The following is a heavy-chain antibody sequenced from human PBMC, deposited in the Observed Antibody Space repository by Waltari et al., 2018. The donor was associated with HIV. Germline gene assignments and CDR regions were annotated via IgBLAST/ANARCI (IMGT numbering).Heavy chain of an antibody. D-gene: IGHD3-22*01. CDR3: ARVHSRYYDSSGSYDAFDI. V-gene: IGHV3-21*01. CDR1: GFTFSSYS. Sequence: EVQLVESGGGLVKPGGSLRLSCAASGFTFSSYSMNWVRQAPGKGLGWVSSISSSSSYIYYADSVKGRFTISRDNAKNSLYLQMNSLRAEDTAVYYCARVHSRYYDSSGSYDAFDIWGQGTMVTVSS. J-gene: IGHJ3*02. CDR2: ISSSSSYI.